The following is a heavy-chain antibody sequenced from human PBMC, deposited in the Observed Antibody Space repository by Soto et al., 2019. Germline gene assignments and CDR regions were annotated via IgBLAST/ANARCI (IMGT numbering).Heavy chain of an antibody. CDR3: ARDDSISDYDFWSGYYSYYGMDV. D-gene: IGHD3-3*01. J-gene: IGHJ6*02. CDR1: GFTCSSYS. CDR2: ISYDGSNK. V-gene: IGHV3-30-3*01. Sequence: GGSLRLSCAASGFTCSSYSMHWVRQAPGKGLVWVSRISYDGSNKYYADSVKGRFTISRDNSKNTLYLQMNSLRAEDTAVYYCARDDSISDYDFWSGYYSYYGMDVWGQGTTVTVSS.